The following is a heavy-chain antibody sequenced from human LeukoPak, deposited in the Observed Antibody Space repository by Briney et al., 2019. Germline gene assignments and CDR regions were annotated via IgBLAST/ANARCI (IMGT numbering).Heavy chain of an antibody. D-gene: IGHD3-22*01. J-gene: IGHJ3*02. CDR2: IYPGDSDT. CDR3: ASAGSSSDYYYFSAFDI. V-gene: IGHV5-51*01. CDR1: GYSFTNIW. Sequence: GESLKISCKGSGYSFTNIWIGWVRQMPGKGLEWMGIIYPGDSDTNYSPSFQGQVIISADKSISTAYLQRSSLKASDTAMYYCASAGSSSDYYYFSAFDIWGQGTMVTVSS.